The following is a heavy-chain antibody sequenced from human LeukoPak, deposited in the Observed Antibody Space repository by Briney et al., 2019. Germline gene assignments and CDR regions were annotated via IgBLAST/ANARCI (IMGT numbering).Heavy chain of an antibody. Sequence: SETLSLTCGICGGSFDGYSWSWIRQPPGKGLEWIGEINHSGSTNYNPSLKSRVTISVDTSKNQFSLKLSSVTAADTAVYYCARGGRYCSSTSCYFRSNAIDYWGQGTLVTVSS. V-gene: IGHV4-34*01. CDR1: GGSFDGYS. CDR2: INHSGST. CDR3: ARGGRYCSSTSCYFRSNAIDY. J-gene: IGHJ4*02. D-gene: IGHD2-2*01.